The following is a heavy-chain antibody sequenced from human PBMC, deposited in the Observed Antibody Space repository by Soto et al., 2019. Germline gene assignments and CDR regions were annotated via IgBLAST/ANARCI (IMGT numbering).Heavy chain of an antibody. CDR3: ARPSYCGGDCYWFDP. V-gene: IGHV4-39*01. CDR1: GGSISSSSYY. Sequence: QLQLQESGPGLVKPSETLSLTCTVSGGSISSSSYYWGWIRQPPGKGLEWIGSIYYSGSTFYNPSLKSRVTMSVDTSKNQFSLKLSSVTAADTAVYYCARPSYCGGDCYWFDPWGQGTLVTVSS. D-gene: IGHD2-21*02. CDR2: IYYSGST. J-gene: IGHJ5*02.